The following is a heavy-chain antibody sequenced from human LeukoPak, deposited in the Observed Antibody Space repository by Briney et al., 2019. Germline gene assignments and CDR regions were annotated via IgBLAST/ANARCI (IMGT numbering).Heavy chain of an antibody. CDR2: IIPTFGTA. Sequence: ASVKVSCKASGGTFSSYAISWVRQAPGQGLEWMGGIIPTFGTANYAQKFQGRVTITTDESTSTAYMELSSLRSEDTAVYYCARGGGRWPAAEEDWFDPWGQGTLVTVSS. V-gene: IGHV1-69*05. J-gene: IGHJ5*02. D-gene: IGHD5-24*01. CDR3: ARGGGRWPAAEEDWFDP. CDR1: GGTFSSYA.